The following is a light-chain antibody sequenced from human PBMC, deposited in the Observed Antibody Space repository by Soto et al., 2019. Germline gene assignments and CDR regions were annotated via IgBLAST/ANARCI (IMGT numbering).Light chain of an antibody. V-gene: IGKV3-20*01. Sequence: ETVLTQSPGTLSLSPGERATLSCRASHIVSINYLAWYQQKPGQAPRLLIYGASSRATGIPDRSSGSGSGTDFTLTVSTLEPENYAVYYCHQYGNSPLTFGGGTKVDIK. CDR1: HIVSINY. CDR3: HQYGNSPLT. J-gene: IGKJ4*01. CDR2: GAS.